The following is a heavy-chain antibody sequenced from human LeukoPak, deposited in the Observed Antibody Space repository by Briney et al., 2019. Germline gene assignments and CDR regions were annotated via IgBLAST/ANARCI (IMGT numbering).Heavy chain of an antibody. D-gene: IGHD6-19*01. CDR3: AISSGWYLGNFDY. J-gene: IGHJ4*02. CDR2: IYSGGST. V-gene: IGHV3-53*01. Sequence: GGSLRLSCAASGFTVSSNYMSWVRQAPGKGLEWVSVIYSGGSTYYADSVKGRFTISRDNSKTTLYLQMNSLRAVDTAVYYCAISSGWYLGNFDYWGQGTLVTVSS. CDR1: GFTVSSNY.